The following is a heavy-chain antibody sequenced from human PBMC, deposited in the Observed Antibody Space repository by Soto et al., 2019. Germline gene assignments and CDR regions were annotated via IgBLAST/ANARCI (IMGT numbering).Heavy chain of an antibody. CDR1: GGSISSYY. D-gene: IGHD5-12*01. J-gene: IGHJ4*02. CDR3: ARVYSGYDYGYFDY. Sequence: PSETLSLTCTVSGGSISSYYWSWVRQPPGKGLEWIGYIYYSGNTNYNSSLRSRVTISLDTSKNQFSLKLSSVTAADTAVYYCARVYSGYDYGYFDYWGQGTLVTVSS. CDR2: IYYSGNT. V-gene: IGHV4-59*08.